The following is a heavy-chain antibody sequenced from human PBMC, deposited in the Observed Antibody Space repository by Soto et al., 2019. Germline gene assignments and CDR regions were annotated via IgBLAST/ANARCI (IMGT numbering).Heavy chain of an antibody. CDR3: ARERWESSIAAREYYYYGMDV. D-gene: IGHD6-6*01. CDR2: INPSGGST. CDR1: GYTFTSYY. V-gene: IGHV1-46*01. Sequence: ASVKVSCKASGYTFTSYYMHWVRQAPGQGLEWMGIINPSGGSTSYAQKFQGRVTVTRDTSTSTVYMELSSLRSEDTAVYYCARERWESSIAAREYYYYGMDVWGQGNTVTVSS. J-gene: IGHJ6*02.